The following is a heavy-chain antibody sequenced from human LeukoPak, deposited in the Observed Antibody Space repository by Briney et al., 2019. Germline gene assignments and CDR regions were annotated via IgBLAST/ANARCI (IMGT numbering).Heavy chain of an antibody. CDR1: GFTFSSYE. V-gene: IGHV3-48*03. CDR2: ISSSGSTI. Sequence: GGSLRLSCAASGFTFSSYEMNWVRQAPGKGLEWVSYISSSGSTIYYADSVKGRFTISRDNAKNSLYLQMNSLRAEDTAVYYCARVTPEGAFDIWGEGTMVTVSS. CDR3: ARVTPEGAFDI. J-gene: IGHJ3*02.